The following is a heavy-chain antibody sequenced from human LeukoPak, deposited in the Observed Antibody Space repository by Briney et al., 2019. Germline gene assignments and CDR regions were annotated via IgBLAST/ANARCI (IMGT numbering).Heavy chain of an antibody. Sequence: GGSLRLSCAASGLTFSSYWMHWVRQAPGKGLVWVSRINSDGGSTSYADSVKGRFTISRDNAKNTLYLQMNSLRAEDTAVYYCARRIQGMAPYYFDYWGQGTLVTVSS. J-gene: IGHJ4*02. CDR3: ARRIQGMAPYYFDY. V-gene: IGHV3-74*01. D-gene: IGHD5-24*01. CDR2: INSDGGST. CDR1: GLTFSSYW.